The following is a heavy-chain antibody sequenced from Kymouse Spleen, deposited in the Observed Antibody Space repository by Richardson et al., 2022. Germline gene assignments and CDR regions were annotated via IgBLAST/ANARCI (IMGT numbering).Heavy chain of an antibody. V-gene: IGHV3-13*01. Sequence: EVQLVESGGGLVQPGGSLRLSCAASGFTFSSYDMHWVRQATGKGLEWVSAIGTAGDTYYPGSVKGRFTISRENAKNSLYLQMNSLRAGDTAVYYCARAPHWYLFDYWGQGTLVTVSS. CDR2: IGTAGDT. CDR1: GFTFSSYD. J-gene: IGHJ4*02. D-gene: IGHD6-13*01,IGHD6-19*01. CDR3: ARAPHWYLFDY.